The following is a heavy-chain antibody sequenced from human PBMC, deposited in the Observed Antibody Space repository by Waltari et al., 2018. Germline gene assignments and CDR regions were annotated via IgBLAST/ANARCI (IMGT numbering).Heavy chain of an antibody. V-gene: IGHV3-7*01. D-gene: IGHD3-22*01. CDR2: IKQDGSEK. Sequence: EVQLVESGGGLVQPGGSLRLSCAASGFTFSSYWMSWVRQAPGKGLEWVANIKQDGSEKYYVDSVKGRFTISRDNAKNSLYLQMNSLRAEDTAVYYCARSPYDSSGYYVNGIWGQGTLVTVSS. J-gene: IGHJ4*02. CDR3: ARSPYDSSGYYVNGI. CDR1: GFTFSSYW.